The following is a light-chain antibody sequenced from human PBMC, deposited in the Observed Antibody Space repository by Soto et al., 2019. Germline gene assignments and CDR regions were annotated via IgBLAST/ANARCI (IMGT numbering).Light chain of an antibody. J-gene: IGLJ1*01. CDR1: SSDVGGYNF. Sequence: QSALTQPASVSGSPGQSITVSCTGTSSDVGGYNFVSWYQQHPGKAPKLMIFEVSNRPAGVSNRFSGSKSGNTASLTISGLQAEDEADYYCHAYTTSSTYVFGTGTKVTVL. CDR2: EVS. V-gene: IGLV2-14*01. CDR3: HAYTTSSTYV.